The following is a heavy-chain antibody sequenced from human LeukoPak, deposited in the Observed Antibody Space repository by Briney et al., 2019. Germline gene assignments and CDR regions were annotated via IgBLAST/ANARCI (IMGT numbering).Heavy chain of an antibody. Sequence: PSETLSLTCTVSGGSISSSSYYWGWIRQPPGKGLEWIGSICYSGSTYYNPSLKSRVTISVDTSKNQFSLKLSSVTAADTAVYYCARRGIATRTSLFDYWGQGTLVTVSS. J-gene: IGHJ4*02. CDR1: GGSISSSSYY. CDR2: ICYSGST. V-gene: IGHV4-39*01. CDR3: ARRGIATRTSLFDY. D-gene: IGHD6-6*01.